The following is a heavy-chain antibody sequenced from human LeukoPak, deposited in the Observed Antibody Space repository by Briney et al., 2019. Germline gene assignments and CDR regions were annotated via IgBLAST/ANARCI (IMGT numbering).Heavy chain of an antibody. D-gene: IGHD3-3*02. V-gene: IGHV3-48*03. J-gene: IGHJ4*02. CDR3: ARVKGSIAFLDY. CDR1: GFTFSSYE. CDR2: ISSSGSTI. Sequence: GGSLRLSCAASGFTFSSYEMNWVRQAPGKGLEWVSYISSSGSTIYYADSVKGRFTTSRDNAKNSLYLQMNSLRAEDTAVYYCARVKGSIAFLDYWGQGTLVTVSS.